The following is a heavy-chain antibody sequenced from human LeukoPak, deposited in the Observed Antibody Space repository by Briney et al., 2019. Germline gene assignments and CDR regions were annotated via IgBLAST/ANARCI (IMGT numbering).Heavy chain of an antibody. D-gene: IGHD2-2*01. J-gene: IGHJ4*02. Sequence: ASVKVSCKVSGYTLTELSMHWVRQAPGKGLEWMGGFDPEDGETIYAQKFQGRVTMTEDTSTDTAYMELSSLRSEDTAVYYCTTRLYCSSTSCLNAGVDYWGQGTLVAVSS. CDR3: TTRLYCSSTSCLNAGVDY. CDR2: FDPEDGET. V-gene: IGHV1-24*01. CDR1: GYTLTELS.